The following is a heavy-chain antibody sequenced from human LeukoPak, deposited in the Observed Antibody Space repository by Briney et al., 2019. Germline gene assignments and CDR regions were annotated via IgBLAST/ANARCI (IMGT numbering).Heavy chain of an antibody. J-gene: IGHJ4*02. CDR2: ISAYNGNT. D-gene: IGHD6-13*01. CDR1: GYTFTSYG. Sequence: GASVKVSCKASGYTFTSYGISWGRQAPGQGLGWMGWISAYNGNTNYAQKLQGRVTMTTDTSTSTAYMELRSLGSDDTAVYYCARDEATAGGINFDYWGQGTLVTVSS. CDR3: ARDEATAGGINFDY. V-gene: IGHV1-18*01.